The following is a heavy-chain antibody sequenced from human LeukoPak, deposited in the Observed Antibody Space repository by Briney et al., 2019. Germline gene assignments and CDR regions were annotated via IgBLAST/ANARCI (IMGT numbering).Heavy chain of an antibody. CDR2: IYTSGST. V-gene: IGHV4-4*07. CDR3: ARGLRFLEWSYFDY. CDR1: GGSISSYY. D-gene: IGHD3-3*01. J-gene: IGHJ4*02. Sequence: PSETLSLTCTVSGGSISSYYWSWIRQPAGKGLEWIGRIYTSGSTNYNPSLKSRVTMSVDTSKNQFSLKLSSVTAADTAVYYCARGLRFLEWSYFDYWGQGTLVTVSS.